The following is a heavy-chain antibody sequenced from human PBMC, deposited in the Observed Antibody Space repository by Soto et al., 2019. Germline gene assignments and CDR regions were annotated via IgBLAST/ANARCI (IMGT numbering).Heavy chain of an antibody. CDR1: GYTFASYA. J-gene: IGHJ4*02. V-gene: IGHV1-18*01. CDR2: ISAYNGNT. Sequence: QVQLVQSGAEVKKPGASVKGSCKASGYTFASYAISWMRQAPGQGLEWMGWISAYNGNTNYAQKLRGRVTMTTDTSTSTADMELRSLRSDDTAVYYCARDPPPPDYWGQGTLVTVSS. CDR3: ARDPPPPDY.